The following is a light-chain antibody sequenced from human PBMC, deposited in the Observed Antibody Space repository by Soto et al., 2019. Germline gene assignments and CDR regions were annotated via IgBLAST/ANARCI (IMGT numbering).Light chain of an antibody. CDR3: CSYAGSNYL. J-gene: IGLJ1*01. Sequence: QSVLTQPASVSGSPGQSITISCTGTSSDVGSYNLVSWYQQHPGKAPKLMIYEGSKRPSGVSNRFSGSKSGNTASLTISGLQAEDEADYYCCSYAGSNYLFGTGTKVTAL. CDR1: SSDVGSYNL. CDR2: EGS. V-gene: IGLV2-23*01.